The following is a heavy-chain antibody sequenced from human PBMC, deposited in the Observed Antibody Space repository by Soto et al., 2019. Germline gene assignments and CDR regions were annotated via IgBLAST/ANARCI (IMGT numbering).Heavy chain of an antibody. J-gene: IGHJ3*02. Sequence: QVQLQESGPGLVKPSQTLSLTCTVSGGSISSGDSYWSWIRQPPGRGLEWIGYIYCSGSTYYTPSLKRRVTISVDTSKNQFSLKLSSVTAADTAVYYCARAAKTYYYDSSGYYYTFDICGQGTMVTVSS. CDR3: ARAAKTYYYDSSGYYYTFDI. CDR1: GGSISSGDSY. D-gene: IGHD3-22*01. CDR2: IYCSGST. V-gene: IGHV4-30-4*01.